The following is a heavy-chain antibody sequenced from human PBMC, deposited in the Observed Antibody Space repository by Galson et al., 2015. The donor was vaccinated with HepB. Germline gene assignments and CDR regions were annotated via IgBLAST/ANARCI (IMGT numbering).Heavy chain of an antibody. Sequence: SLRLSCAASGFTFSSYAMHWVRQAPGKGLEWVAVISYDGSNKYYADSVKGRFTISRDNSKNTLYLQMNSLRAEDTAVYYCARGDEQWLVRTSCGYWGQGTLVTVSS. V-gene: IGHV3-30*04. J-gene: IGHJ4*02. CDR1: GFTFSSYA. CDR2: ISYDGSNK. CDR3: ARGDEQWLVRTSCGY. D-gene: IGHD6-19*01.